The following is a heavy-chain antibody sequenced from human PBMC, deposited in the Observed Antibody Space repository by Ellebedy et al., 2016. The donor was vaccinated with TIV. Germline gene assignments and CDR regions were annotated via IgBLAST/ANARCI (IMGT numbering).Heavy chain of an antibody. Sequence: ASVKVSCKASGYTFTSCYMHWVRQAPGQGLEWMGIINPSGGSTSYAQKFQGRVTMTRDTSTSTVYMELSSLRSEDTAVYYCARDPLGEEMATITWPPYGMDVWGQGTTVTVSS. CDR3: ARDPLGEEMATITWPPYGMDV. CDR2: INPSGGST. D-gene: IGHD5-24*01. CDR1: GYTFTSCY. J-gene: IGHJ6*02. V-gene: IGHV1-46*01.